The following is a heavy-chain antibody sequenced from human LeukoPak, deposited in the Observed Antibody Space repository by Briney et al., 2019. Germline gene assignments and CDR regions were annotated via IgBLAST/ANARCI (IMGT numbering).Heavy chain of an antibody. CDR1: GGSISSGDYY. CDR3: ARVNGYSYGFFDY. V-gene: IGHV4-39*07. CDR2: IDHSGST. J-gene: IGHJ4*02. D-gene: IGHD5-18*01. Sequence: SETLSLTCTVSGGSISSGDYYWSWIRQPPGKGLEWIGEIDHSGSTNYNPSLKSRVTISVDTSKNQFSLKLSSVTAADTAVYYCARVNGYSYGFFDYWGQGTLVTVSS.